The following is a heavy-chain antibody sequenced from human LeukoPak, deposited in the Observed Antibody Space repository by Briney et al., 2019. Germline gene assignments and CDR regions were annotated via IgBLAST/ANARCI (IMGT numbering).Heavy chain of an antibody. J-gene: IGHJ5*02. Sequence: SETLSLTCTVSGGSISTYYWGWIRQAPGKGLEWIGSIYYSGNTYYNSSLKSRVTISLDTSKNQFSLKLTSVTAADTAMYYCVGDTEAGNWFDPWGQGTLVTVSS. CDR1: GGSISTYY. CDR3: VGDTEAGNWFDP. V-gene: IGHV4-39*07. CDR2: IYYSGNT. D-gene: IGHD1-14*01.